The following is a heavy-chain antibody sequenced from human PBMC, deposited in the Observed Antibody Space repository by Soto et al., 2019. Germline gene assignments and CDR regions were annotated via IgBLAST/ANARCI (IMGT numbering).Heavy chain of an antibody. J-gene: IGHJ5*02. CDR2: IYYSGST. CDR1: GGSISSSSYY. CDR3: ARRGYYDILTGYFSNWFDP. Sequence: QLQLQESGPGLVKPSETLSLTCTVSGGSISSSSYYWGWIRQPPGKGLEWIGSIYYSGSTYYNPSLKSRVTISVDTSKNQFSLKLSSVTAADTAVYYCARRGYYDILTGYFSNWFDPWGQGTLVTVSS. D-gene: IGHD3-9*01. V-gene: IGHV4-39*01.